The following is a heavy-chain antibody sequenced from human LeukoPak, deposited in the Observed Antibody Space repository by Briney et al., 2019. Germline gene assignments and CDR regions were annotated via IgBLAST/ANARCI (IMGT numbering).Heavy chain of an antibody. CDR1: GYTFTDYY. V-gene: IGHV1-2*02. J-gene: IGHJ4*02. Sequence: ASVKVSCKASGYTFTDYYMHWVRQAPGQGLEWMGWINPNSDVTNYAQKFQGRVTMTRDTSISTAYMELSRLRSDDTAVYYCAREDSSGYLRGENYFDYWGQGTLVTVSS. CDR3: AREDSSGYLRGENYFDY. CDR2: INPNSDVT. D-gene: IGHD3-22*01.